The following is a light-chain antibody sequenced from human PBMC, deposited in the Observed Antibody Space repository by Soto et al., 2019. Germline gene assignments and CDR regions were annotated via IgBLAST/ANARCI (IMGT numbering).Light chain of an antibody. Sequence: EIVLTQSPGTLSLSPGERATLSCRASQSVSSSYLAWYQQKPGQAPRLLIYDASSSATGIPDRFSGSGSGTDFTLTINRLEPEDFAVYYCQQCATPPLTFGQGTKVDIK. J-gene: IGKJ1*01. CDR3: QQCATPPLT. V-gene: IGKV3-20*01. CDR1: QSVSSSY. CDR2: DAS.